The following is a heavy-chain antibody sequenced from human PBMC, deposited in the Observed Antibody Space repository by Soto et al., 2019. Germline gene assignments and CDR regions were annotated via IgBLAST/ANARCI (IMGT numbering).Heavy chain of an antibody. CDR3: ARAHYGPSGYYFDS. CDR1: GDSISSGGYS. Sequence: SETLSLTCPVSGDSISSGGYSWSWIRQPPQKGLEWIGYIYHTGSTSYSPSLKSRVTISVDKSKNQFSLILNSVTAADTAIYYCARAHYGPSGYYFDSWGQGTLVTVSS. J-gene: IGHJ4*02. CDR2: IYHTGST. D-gene: IGHD3-22*01. V-gene: IGHV4-30-2*01.